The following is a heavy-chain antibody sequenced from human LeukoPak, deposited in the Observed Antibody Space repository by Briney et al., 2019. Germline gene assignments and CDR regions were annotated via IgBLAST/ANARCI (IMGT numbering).Heavy chain of an antibody. Sequence: ASVKVSCKASGYTFTSYYMHWVRQAPGQGLEGMGIINPSGGSTSYAQKFQGRVTMTRDMSTSTVYMELSSLRSEDTPVYYCARAGSGYYYISDAFDIWGQGTMVTVSS. CDR2: INPSGGST. D-gene: IGHD3-22*01. V-gene: IGHV1-46*01. CDR3: ARAGSGYYYISDAFDI. J-gene: IGHJ3*02. CDR1: GYTFTSYY.